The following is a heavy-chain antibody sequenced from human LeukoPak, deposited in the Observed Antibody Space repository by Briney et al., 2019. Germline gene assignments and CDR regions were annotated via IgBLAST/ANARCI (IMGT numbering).Heavy chain of an antibody. Sequence: PSETLSLTCTVSGGSISSYYWSWIRQPPGKGLEWIGYIYYSGSTNYNPSLKSRVTISVDTSKNQFSLKLSSVTAADTAVYYCGRVDWGYYYYGMDVWGQGTTVTVSS. CDR3: GRVDWGYYYYGMDV. CDR1: GGSISSYY. J-gene: IGHJ6*02. V-gene: IGHV4-59*01. CDR2: IYYSGST. D-gene: IGHD3/OR15-3a*01.